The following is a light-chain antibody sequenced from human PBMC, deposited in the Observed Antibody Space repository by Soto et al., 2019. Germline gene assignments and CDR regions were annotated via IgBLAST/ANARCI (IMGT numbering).Light chain of an antibody. J-gene: IGKJ4*01. CDR2: GAS. CDR1: QSVSSSY. CDR3: QQYGSSSV. V-gene: IGKV3-20*01. Sequence: EIVLTQSPGTLSLSPGERATLSCRASQSVSSSYLAWYQQKPGQAPRLLIYGASSRATGIPDRFSGSGSGTDFTLTISRLEPGDFAVYYCQQYGSSSVFGGGTKVAIK.